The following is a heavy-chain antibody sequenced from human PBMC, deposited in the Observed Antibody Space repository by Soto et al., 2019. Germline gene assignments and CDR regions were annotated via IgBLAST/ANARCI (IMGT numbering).Heavy chain of an antibody. V-gene: IGHV3-48*02. Sequence: PGGSLRLSCAASGFTFSSYSMNWVRQAPGKGLEWVSYISSSSSTIYYADSAKGRFTISRDNAKNSLYLQMNSLRDEDTAVYYCARAYSSSWYGGHNWFDPWGQGTLVTVSS. D-gene: IGHD6-13*01. CDR1: GFTFSSYS. J-gene: IGHJ5*02. CDR2: ISSSSSTI. CDR3: ARAYSSSWYGGHNWFDP.